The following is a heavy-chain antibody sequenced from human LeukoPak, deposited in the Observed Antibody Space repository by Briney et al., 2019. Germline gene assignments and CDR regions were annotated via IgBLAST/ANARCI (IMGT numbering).Heavy chain of an antibody. CDR3: AKAEGGYYYYGMDV. V-gene: IGHV3-30*18. CDR2: ISYDASDK. Sequence: PGGSLRLSCAASEFTFSSYGMHWVRQAPGKGLEWVAVISYDASDKYYADSVKGRFTISRDNSKNTLYLQMNSLRAEDTAVYYCAKAEGGYYYYGMDVWGQGTTVTVSS. CDR1: EFTFSSYG. J-gene: IGHJ6*02. D-gene: IGHD1-14*01.